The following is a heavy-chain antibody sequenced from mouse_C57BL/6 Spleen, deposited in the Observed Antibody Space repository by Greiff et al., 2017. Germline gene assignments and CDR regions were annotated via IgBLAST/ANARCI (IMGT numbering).Heavy chain of an antibody. CDR2: IRNKANGYTT. J-gene: IGHJ4*01. CDR1: GFTFTDYY. CDR3: AGNLGYYARDY. V-gene: IGHV7-3*01. D-gene: IGHD4-1*01. Sequence: DVTLVESGGGLVQPGGSLSLSCAASGFTFTDYYMSWVRPPPGTALEWLGFIRNKANGYTTEYSASVKDRFTISRDNSQSILYLHMNALRAEDSATYYFAGNLGYYARDYWGQGTSVTVSS.